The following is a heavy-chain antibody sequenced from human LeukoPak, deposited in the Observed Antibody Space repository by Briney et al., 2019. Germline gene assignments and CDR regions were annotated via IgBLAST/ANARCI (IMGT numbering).Heavy chain of an antibody. CDR3: ASYGSGSHDY. V-gene: IGHV3-30*02. J-gene: IGHJ4*02. D-gene: IGHD3-10*01. CDR1: GFTFSSYG. CDR2: IRYDGSNK. Sequence: GGSLRLSCAASGFTFSSYGMHWVRQAPGKGLEWVAFIRYDGSNKYYADSVKGRFTISRDDSKNTVYLQMNSLKTEDTAVYYCASYGSGSHDYWGQGSLVTVSS.